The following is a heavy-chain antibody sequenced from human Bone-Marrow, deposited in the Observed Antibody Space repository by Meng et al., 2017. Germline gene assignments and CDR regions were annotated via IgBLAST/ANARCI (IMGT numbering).Heavy chain of an antibody. CDR2: INHSGSS. D-gene: IGHD1-26*01. Sequence: QHQVEVVLKPPRTRSLTAPASGGSFCGCYWTWTRQPPGRGLVWIGEINHSGSSNYNPSLKSRVTLSADTPERQFSLKLSSVTAADTAVYYCARGRRIVGATFRLFDYWGQGTLVTVSS. CDR3: ARGRRIVGATFRLFDY. V-gene: IGHV4-34*01. J-gene: IGHJ4*02. CDR1: GGSFCGCY.